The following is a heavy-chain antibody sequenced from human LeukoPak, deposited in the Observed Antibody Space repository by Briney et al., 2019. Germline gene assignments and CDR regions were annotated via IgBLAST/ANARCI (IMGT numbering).Heavy chain of an antibody. J-gene: IGHJ3*02. CDR2: LYYSGST. CDR3: ARVVANGDRAAFDI. D-gene: IGHD2-8*01. CDR1: GGSISSFY. V-gene: IGHV4-59*01. Sequence: PSETLSLTCTVSGGSISSFYWTWIRQPPGKGLEWIGYLYYSGSTYYNPSLKSRVTISLDTSKNQVSLRLSSVTAADTAVYYRARVVANGDRAAFDIWGQGTMITVSS.